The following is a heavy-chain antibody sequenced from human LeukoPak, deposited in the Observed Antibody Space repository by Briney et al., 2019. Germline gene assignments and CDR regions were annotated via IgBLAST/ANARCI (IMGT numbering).Heavy chain of an antibody. CDR1: GYTFTSYY. J-gene: IGHJ4*02. D-gene: IGHD6-13*01. V-gene: IGHV1-46*01. CDR3: ARGGVAAVHIDY. CDR2: INPSGGST. Sequence: ASVTVSCTASGYTFTSYYMHWVRQAPGQGLEWMGIINPSGGSTSYAQKFQGRVTMTRDTSTSTVYMELSSLRSEDTAVYYCARGGVAAVHIDYWGQGTLVTVSS.